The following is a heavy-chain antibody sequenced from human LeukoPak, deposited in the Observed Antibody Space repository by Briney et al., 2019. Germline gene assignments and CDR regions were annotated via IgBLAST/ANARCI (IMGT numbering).Heavy chain of an antibody. Sequence: GRSLRLSCAASGFTFDDYAMHWVRQAPGKGLEWVSGISWNSGSIGYADSVKGRFTISRDNAKNTLNLQMNSLRAEDTAVYYCARVSGLGTNEYYQYWGQGTLVTVHS. CDR1: GFTFDDYA. V-gene: IGHV3-9*01. CDR3: ARVSGLGTNEYYQY. CDR2: ISWNSGSI. J-gene: IGHJ1*01. D-gene: IGHD3-10*01.